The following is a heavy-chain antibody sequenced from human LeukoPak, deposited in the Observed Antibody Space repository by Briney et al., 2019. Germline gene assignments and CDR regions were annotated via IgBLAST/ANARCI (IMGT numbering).Heavy chain of an antibody. V-gene: IGHV3-30-3*01. CDR2: ISYDGSNK. Sequence: GGSLRLSCAASGFTFSSYAMHWVRQAPGKGLEWVAVISYDGSNKYYADSVKGRFTISRDNSKNTLYLQMNSLRAEDTAVYYCARARGYCSGGSCRPDYWGQGTLVTVSS. CDR1: GFTFSSYA. J-gene: IGHJ4*02. CDR3: ARARGYCSGGSCRPDY. D-gene: IGHD2-15*01.